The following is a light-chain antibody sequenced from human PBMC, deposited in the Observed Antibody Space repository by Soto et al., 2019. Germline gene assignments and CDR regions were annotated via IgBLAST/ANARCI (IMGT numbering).Light chain of an antibody. CDR3: QSYDRSLSAHFV. CDR1: SSNIGAGYD. V-gene: IGLV1-40*01. J-gene: IGLJ2*01. Sequence: QSVLTQPPSVSGAPGQRVTISCTGSSSNIGAGYDVHWYQQLPGTAPKLLIFGNINRPSGVPDRFSGSKSGTSASLAITGLQAEDEADYYCQSYDRSLSAHFVLGGGTKLTVL. CDR2: GNI.